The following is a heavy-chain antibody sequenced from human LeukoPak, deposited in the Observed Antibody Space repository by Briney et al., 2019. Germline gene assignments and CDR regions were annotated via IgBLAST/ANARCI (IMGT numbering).Heavy chain of an antibody. D-gene: IGHD5-24*01. J-gene: IGHJ4*02. CDR3: ARVREMASRDFDY. CDR1: GFTFSSYS. V-gene: IGHV3-21*01. Sequence: GGSLRLSCAASGFTFSSYSMTWVRQALGKGLEWVSSISSSSSDIYYADSVKGRFTISRDNAKKSLYLQMNSLRAEDTAAYYCARVREMASRDFDYWGQGTLVTVSS. CDR2: ISSSSSDI.